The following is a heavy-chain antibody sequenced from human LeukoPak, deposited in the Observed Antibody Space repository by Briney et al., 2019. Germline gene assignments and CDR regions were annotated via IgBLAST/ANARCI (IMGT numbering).Heavy chain of an antibody. CDR2: ILFDGSNK. V-gene: IGHV3-33*06. D-gene: IGHD4-17*01. J-gene: IGHJ4*02. CDR1: GFTFSRYG. CDR3: AKVGDGYYYLDY. Sequence: PGGSLRLSCAASGFTFSRYGMHRVRQAPGKGLEWVAVILFDGSNKYYADSVKGRFTISRDNSKNTLYLQMNSLRAEDTAVYYCAKVGDGYYYLDYWGQGTLVTVSS.